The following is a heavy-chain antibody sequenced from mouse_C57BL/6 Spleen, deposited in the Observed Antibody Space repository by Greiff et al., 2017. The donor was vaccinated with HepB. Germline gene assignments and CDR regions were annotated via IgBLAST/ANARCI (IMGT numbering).Heavy chain of an antibody. CDR3: ARQGDYYFDY. J-gene: IGHJ2*01. Sequence: QVHVKQSGAELVKPGASVKISCKASGYAFSSYWMNWVKQRPGKGLEWIGQIYPGDGDTNYNGKFKGKATLTADKSSSTAYMQLSSLTSEDSAVYFCARQGDYYFDYWGQGTTLTVSS. CDR2: IYPGDGDT. V-gene: IGHV1-80*01. CDR1: GYAFSSYW.